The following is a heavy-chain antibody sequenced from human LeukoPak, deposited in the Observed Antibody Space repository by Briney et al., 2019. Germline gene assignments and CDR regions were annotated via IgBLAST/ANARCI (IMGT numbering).Heavy chain of an antibody. J-gene: IGHJ4*02. V-gene: IGHV4-39*01. D-gene: IGHD4-23*01. CDR1: GGSTSSSDYW. CDR3: ARQVGTGRWSFDY. Sequence: SETLSLTCSVSGGSTSSSDYWWGCIRQPPGKGLEWIGSVYYSGTTHYNPSLKSRVTISIDTSKNQFSLKLTSLTAADTALYYCARQVGTGRWSFDYWGQRSLATVSS. CDR2: VYYSGTT.